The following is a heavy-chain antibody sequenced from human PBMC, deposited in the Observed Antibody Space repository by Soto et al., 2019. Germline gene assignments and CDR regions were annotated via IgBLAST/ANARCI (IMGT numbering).Heavy chain of an antibody. J-gene: IGHJ4*02. CDR2: ISSSSSYI. V-gene: IGHV3-21*01. D-gene: IGHD5-12*01. Sequence: EVQLVESGGGLVKPGGSLRLSCAASGFTFSSYSMNWVRQAPGKGLEWVSSISSSSSYIYYADSVKGRFTISRDNAKNSLYLQMNSLRAEDTAVYYCARDYRTGYDYFDYWGQGTLVTVSS. CDR3: ARDYRTGYDYFDY. CDR1: GFTFSSYS.